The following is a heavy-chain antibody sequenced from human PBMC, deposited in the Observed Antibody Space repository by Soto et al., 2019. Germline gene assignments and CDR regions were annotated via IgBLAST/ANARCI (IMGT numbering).Heavy chain of an antibody. CDR3: ARGSNWFDP. CDR1: GGSISSSNW. J-gene: IGHJ5*02. V-gene: IGHV4-4*02. Sequence: QVQLQESGPGLVKPSGTLSLTCVVSGGSISSSNWWSWVRQPPGKGLEWIGEIYHTGSTKYNPSLXXRXTXXVDESKNQFSLRLSSVTAADTAVYYCARGSNWFDPWGQGTLVTGSS. CDR2: IYHTGST.